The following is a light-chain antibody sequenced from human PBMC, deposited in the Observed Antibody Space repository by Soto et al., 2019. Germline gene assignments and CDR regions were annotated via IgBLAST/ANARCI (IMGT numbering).Light chain of an antibody. CDR3: VLNMGSGIGV. CDR2: STN. J-gene: IGLJ3*02. CDR1: SGSVSTSYY. V-gene: IGLV8-61*01. Sequence: QTVVTQEPSFSVSPGGTVTLTCGLSSGSVSTSYYPSWYQQTPGQAPRTLIYSTNTRSSGVPDRFSGSILGNKAALTITGAQAGEEWSYNGVLNMGSGIGVFAEGPKLT.